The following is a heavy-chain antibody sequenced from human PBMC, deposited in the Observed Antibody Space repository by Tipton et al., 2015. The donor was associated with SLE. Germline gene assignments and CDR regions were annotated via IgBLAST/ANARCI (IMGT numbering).Heavy chain of an antibody. CDR1: GGSISSSSYY. V-gene: IGHV4-39*07. CDR2: IYYSGST. CDR3: ARDGGVNDY. J-gene: IGHJ4*02. D-gene: IGHD2-8*01. Sequence: LSCTVSGGSISSSSYYWGWIRQPPGKGLEWIGSIYYSGSTYYNPSLKSRVTISVETSKNQFSLKLSSVTAADTAVYYCARDGGVNDYWGQGTLVTVSS.